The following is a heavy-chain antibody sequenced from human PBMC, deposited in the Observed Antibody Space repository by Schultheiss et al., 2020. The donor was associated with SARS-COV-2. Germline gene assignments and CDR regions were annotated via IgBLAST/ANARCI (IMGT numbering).Heavy chain of an antibody. CDR1: GFTFSSYW. V-gene: IGHV3-53*01. Sequence: GGSLRLSCAASGFTFSSYWMSWVRQAPGKGLEWVSVIYSGGSTYYADSVKGRFTISRDNSKNTLYLQMNSLRAEDTAVYYCARKVRRRAYYYGMDVWGQGTTVTVSS. CDR2: IYSGGST. CDR3: ARKVRRRAYYYGMDV. D-gene: IGHD3-10*01. J-gene: IGHJ6*02.